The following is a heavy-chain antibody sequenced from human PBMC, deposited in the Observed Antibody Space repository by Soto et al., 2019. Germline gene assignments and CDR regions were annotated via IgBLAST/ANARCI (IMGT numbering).Heavy chain of an antibody. V-gene: IGHV3-23*01. D-gene: IGHD6-19*01. CDR2: ISRGSDDI. CDR3: ARRGERWLPEEY. J-gene: IGHJ4*02. Sequence: EVQLLESGGGLVQPGGSLRLSCAASGFTFHIYPMTWVRQTPGKGLEWVSTISRGSDDIQYADSVKGRFTLTRDDSKKTLYLQMNDLRAEDSAVYYCARRGERWLPEEYWGQGTLVTVSS. CDR1: GFTFHIYP.